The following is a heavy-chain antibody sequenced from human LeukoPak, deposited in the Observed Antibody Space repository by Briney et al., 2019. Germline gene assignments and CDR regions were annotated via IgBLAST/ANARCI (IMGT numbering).Heavy chain of an antibody. J-gene: IGHJ4*02. D-gene: IGHD6-13*01. CDR1: GFTFSSYW. V-gene: IGHV3-74*01. CDR3: AKDQSSSWYGIDY. CDR2: INSDGNNT. Sequence: GGSLRLSCAASGFTFSSYWMHWVRHAPRKGLVWVSRINSDGNNTNYADSVKGRFTISRDNAKNTLYLQMNSLRGEDTAVYYCAKDQSSSWYGIDYWGQGTLVSVSS.